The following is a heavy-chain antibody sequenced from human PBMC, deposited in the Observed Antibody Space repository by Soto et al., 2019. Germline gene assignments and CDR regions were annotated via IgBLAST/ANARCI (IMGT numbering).Heavy chain of an antibody. D-gene: IGHD2-2*01. J-gene: IGHJ4*02. CDR3: ARGIGYCSSINCYSSRRVRFDS. CDR1: GGSFSGYY. Sequence: QVQLQQWGAGLLKPSETLSLTCAVYGGSFSGYYWTWIRQSPEKGLEWIGEVNHSGTTYYNPSLKTRVTISVHTPKNQFSLKMSAVTAAGTAVYYCARGIGYCSSINCYSSRRVRFDSWGQGTLVTVSS. CDR2: VNHSGTT. V-gene: IGHV4-34*01.